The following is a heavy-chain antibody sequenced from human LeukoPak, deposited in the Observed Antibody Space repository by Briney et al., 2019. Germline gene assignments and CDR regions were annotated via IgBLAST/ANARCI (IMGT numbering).Heavy chain of an antibody. CDR1: GFTFSDFY. CDR2: IGNSGSAT. D-gene: IGHD5-18*01. CDR3: ARVSSGYRYPRFEY. Sequence: GGSLRLSCIASGFTFSDFYMSWIRQAPGKGLELVSYIGNSGSATHYADSVKGRFTISRDNAKNSMFLRMNSLRAEDMAVYYCARVSSGYRYPRFEYWGPGTRVTVSS. J-gene: IGHJ4*02. V-gene: IGHV3-11*04.